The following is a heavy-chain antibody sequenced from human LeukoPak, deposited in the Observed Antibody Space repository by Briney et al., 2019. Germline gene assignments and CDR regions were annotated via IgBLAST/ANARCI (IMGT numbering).Heavy chain of an antibody. CDR1: GYSFTSYW. CDR3: ARRIDSGYDYWAFDP. Sequence: GESLKISCKGSGYSFTSYWIGWVRQMPGKGLEWMGIIYPGDSDTRYSPSFQGQVTISADKSISTAYLQWSSLKASDTAMYYCARRIDSGYDYWAFDPWGQGTLVTVSS. D-gene: IGHD5-12*01. CDR2: IYPGDSDT. J-gene: IGHJ5*02. V-gene: IGHV5-51*01.